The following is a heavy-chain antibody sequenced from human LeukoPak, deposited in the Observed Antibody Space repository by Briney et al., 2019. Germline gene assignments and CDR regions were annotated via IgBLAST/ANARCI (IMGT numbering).Heavy chain of an antibody. D-gene: IGHD2-15*01. CDR1: GYTFTGYY. J-gene: IGHJ6*03. Sequence: ASVKVSCKASGYTFTGYYMHWVRQAPGQGLEWMGRINPNSGGTNYAQKFQGRVTMTRDTSISTAYMELSRLRSEDTAVYYCAMMGPIGGSHEDSYSYYYYMDVWGKGTTVTVSS. CDR2: INPNSGGT. V-gene: IGHV1-2*06. CDR3: AMMGPIGGSHEDSYSYYYYMDV.